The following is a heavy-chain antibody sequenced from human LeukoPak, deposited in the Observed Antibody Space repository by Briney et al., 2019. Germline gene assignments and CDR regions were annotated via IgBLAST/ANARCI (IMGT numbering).Heavy chain of an antibody. J-gene: IGHJ4*02. D-gene: IGHD3-10*01. CDR3: ASDREYYYGSGSFDY. Sequence: VRSLRLSCAASGFTSSSVWISWGRQAPGEGLGWGANIKQDGSEKYYVDSVKGRFTISRDNAKNSLYLQMNSLRAEDTAVYYCASDREYYYGSGSFDYWGQGTLVTVSS. CDR2: IKQDGSEK. CDR1: GFTSSSVW. V-gene: IGHV3-7*04.